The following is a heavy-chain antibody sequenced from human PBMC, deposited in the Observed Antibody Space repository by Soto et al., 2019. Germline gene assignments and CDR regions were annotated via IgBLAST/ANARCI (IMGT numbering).Heavy chain of an antibody. V-gene: IGHV3-7*01. CDR2: IKQDGSEI. D-gene: IGHD3-16*01. CDR3: ARDVGFDYVN. J-gene: IGHJ4*02. CDR1: GFSITTYW. Sequence: EAQLVESGGGLVQPGGSLRISCAVSGFSITTYWMSWVRQAPGKGLQWVASIKQDGSEIYYLDSVRGRFTISRDSAENSLRLLMNSLSAEDTGVYFCARDVGFDYVNWGQGTLVTVSS.